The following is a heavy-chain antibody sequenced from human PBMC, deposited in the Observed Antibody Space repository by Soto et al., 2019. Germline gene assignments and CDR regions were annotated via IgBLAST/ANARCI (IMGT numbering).Heavy chain of an antibody. CDR2: ISAYNGNT. CDR3: AREREDSSWSSVEYLQH. J-gene: IGHJ1*01. Sequence: EASVKVSCKASGYTFPSYGIHWVRQAPGQGLEWMGWISAYNGNTNYAEKVRDRVTMTRDTSTSTAYMELRSLRSGDTALYYCAREREDSSWSSVEYLQHWGQGTLVTVSS. CDR1: GYTFPSYG. V-gene: IGHV1-18*01. D-gene: IGHD6-13*01.